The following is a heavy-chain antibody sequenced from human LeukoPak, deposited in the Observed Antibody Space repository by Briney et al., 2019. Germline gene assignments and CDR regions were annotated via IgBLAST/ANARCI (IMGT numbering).Heavy chain of an antibody. Sequence: SETLSLTCAVYGGSFSGYYWSWIRQPPGKGLEWIGEINHSGSTNYNPSLKSRVTISVDTSKNQFSLKLSSVTAADTAVYYCAGSLTYVGATRIYYYYGMDVWGQGTTVTVSS. CDR3: AGSLTYVGATRIYYYYGMDV. D-gene: IGHD1-26*01. CDR1: GGSFSGYY. V-gene: IGHV4-34*01. J-gene: IGHJ6*02. CDR2: INHSGST.